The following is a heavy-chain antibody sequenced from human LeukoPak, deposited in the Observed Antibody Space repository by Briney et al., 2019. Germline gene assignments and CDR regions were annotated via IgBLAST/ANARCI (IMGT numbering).Heavy chain of an antibody. V-gene: IGHV1-69*06. CDR1: GYTFTSYD. J-gene: IGHJ4*02. CDR2: IIPIFGTA. Sequence: ASVKVSCKASGYTFTSYDINWVRQAPGQGLEWMGGIIPIFGTANYAQKFQGRVTITADKSTSTAYMELSSLRSEDTAVYYCALQVLGQNYFDYWGQGTLVTVSS. CDR3: ALQVLGQNYFDY. D-gene: IGHD3-10*01.